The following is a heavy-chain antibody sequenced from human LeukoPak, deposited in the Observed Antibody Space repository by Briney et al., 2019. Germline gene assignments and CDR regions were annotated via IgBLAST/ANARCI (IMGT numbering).Heavy chain of an antibody. V-gene: IGHV3-30*04. D-gene: IGHD3-9*01. CDR3: AECPKYRDVLGWFDP. CDR1: GFTFNDYA. J-gene: IGHJ5*02. CDR2: IAYDGSSK. Sequence: PGGSLRLSCAASGFTFNDYAMYWVRQTPGKGLEWVAVIAYDGSSKYYADSVKGRFTISRDTSKRTLYLQMNSLRPDDTAVYYCAECPKYRDVLGWFDPWGQGTLVIVSS.